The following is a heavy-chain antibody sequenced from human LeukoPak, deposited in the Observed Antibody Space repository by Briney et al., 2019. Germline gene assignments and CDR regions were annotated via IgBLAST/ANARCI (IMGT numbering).Heavy chain of an antibody. CDR1: GFTFSSYA. V-gene: IGHV3-30-3*01. CDR2: ISYDGSNK. Sequence: GRSLRLSCAASGFTFSSYAMHWVRQAPGKGLEWVAVISYDGSNKYYADSVKGRFIISRDNSKNTLYLQMNSLRAEDTAVYYCARDGGSSWPYYYGMDVWGQGTTVTVSS. D-gene: IGHD6-13*01. CDR3: ARDGGSSWPYYYGMDV. J-gene: IGHJ6*02.